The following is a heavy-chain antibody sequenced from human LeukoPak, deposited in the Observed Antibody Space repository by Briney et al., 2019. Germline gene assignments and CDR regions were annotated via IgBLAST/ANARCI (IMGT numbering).Heavy chain of an antibody. Sequence: GASVKVSCKASGGTFSSYAISWVRQAPGQGLEWMGGIIPIFGTANYAQKFQGRVTITTDGSTSTAYMELSSLRSEDTAVYYCARRDCSGGSCYFGWSKAFDIWGQGTMVTVSS. J-gene: IGHJ3*02. CDR3: ARRDCSGGSCYFGWSKAFDI. D-gene: IGHD2-15*01. CDR1: GGTFSSYA. CDR2: IIPIFGTA. V-gene: IGHV1-69*05.